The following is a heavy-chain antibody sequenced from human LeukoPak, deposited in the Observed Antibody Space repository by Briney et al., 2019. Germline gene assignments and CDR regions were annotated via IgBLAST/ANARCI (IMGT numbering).Heavy chain of an antibody. Sequence: GGSLRLSCAASGFTFSNAWMSWVRQAPGKGLEWVGRIKSKTDGCTTDYAAPVKGRFTISRDDSKNTLYLQMNSLKTEDTAVYYCTTALLYSYGYASAFWGQGTLVTVSS. CDR3: TTALLYSYGYASAF. V-gene: IGHV3-15*01. CDR1: GFTFSNAW. CDR2: IKSKTDGCTT. D-gene: IGHD5-18*01. J-gene: IGHJ4*02.